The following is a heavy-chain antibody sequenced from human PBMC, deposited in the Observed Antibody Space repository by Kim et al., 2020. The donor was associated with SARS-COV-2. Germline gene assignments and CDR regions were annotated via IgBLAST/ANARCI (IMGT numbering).Heavy chain of an antibody. V-gene: IGHV3-23*01. Sequence: GGSLRLSCAASGFTFSDYAMSWVRQAPGKGLEWVSAISGSGGSTYYADSVKGRFTISRDNSKNSLYLQMNSLRAEDTAVYYCAKAHGCGGNYSHNGIDIWGQGTTVTVSS. J-gene: IGHJ3*02. CDR2: ISGSGGST. D-gene: IGHD2-21*02. CDR3: AKAHGCGGNYSHNGIDI. CDR1: GFTFSDYA.